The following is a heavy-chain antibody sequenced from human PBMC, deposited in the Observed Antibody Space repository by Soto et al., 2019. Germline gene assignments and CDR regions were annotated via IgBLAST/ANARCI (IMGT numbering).Heavy chain of an antibody. CDR2: IYSGGSI. V-gene: IGHV3-53*02. J-gene: IGHJ4*02. CDR3: SRDGNGQRGSPH. CDR1: GFTVSNNF. D-gene: IGHD3-16*01. Sequence: VQLVESGGGLIQAGGSLRLSCTVSGFTVSNNFMMWVRQAPGKGLEWVSLIYSGGSISYADSVKGRFTISRDGSMNMLYLQMNSLTAEDTAVYYCSRDGNGQRGSPHWGQGTLVTVSS.